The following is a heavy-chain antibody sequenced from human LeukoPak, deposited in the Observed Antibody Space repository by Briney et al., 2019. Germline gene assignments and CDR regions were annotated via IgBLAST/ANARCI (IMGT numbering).Heavy chain of an antibody. V-gene: IGHV4-30-2*01. CDR1: GGSISSGGYS. CDR2: IYHGGST. D-gene: IGHD6-6*01. J-gene: IGHJ3*02. CDR3: ARTSIAARRANVFDI. Sequence: SETLSLTCAVSGGSISSGGYSWSWIRQPPGKGLEWIGYIYHGGSTSHNPSLKSRVTISVDRSENQFSLKLSSVTAADTAVYYCARTSIAARRANVFDIWGQGTMVTVSS.